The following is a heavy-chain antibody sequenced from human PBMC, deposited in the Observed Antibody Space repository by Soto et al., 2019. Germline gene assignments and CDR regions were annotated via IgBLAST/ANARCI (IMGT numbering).Heavy chain of an antibody. V-gene: IGHV4-34*01. D-gene: IGHD3-16*02. CDR2: IDENGSA. J-gene: IGHJ5*02. Sequence: SDTLSLTCVVSGGSFSSYHWAWIRQTPVKGLEWIGEIDENGSATYNPSLQGRVTLSLDTPKNQLSLSLTSVTAADTAVYYCARDRRASNFLPRWFDPWGQGTLVTVSS. CDR1: GGSFSSYH. CDR3: ARDRRASNFLPRWFDP.